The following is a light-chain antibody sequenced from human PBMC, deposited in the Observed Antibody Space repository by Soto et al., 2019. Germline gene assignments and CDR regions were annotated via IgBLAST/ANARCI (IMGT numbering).Light chain of an antibody. Sequence: QSVLTQPPSVSAAPGQKVTISCSGSSSNIGNNPVSWYQQLPGTAPKLLIYDGHERPSGIPDRFSGSKSGTSATLGITGPQTGDEADYYCGTWDSSLSSVVFGGGTKLNVL. V-gene: IGLV1-51*01. J-gene: IGLJ2*01. CDR3: GTWDSSLSSVV. CDR1: SSNIGNNP. CDR2: DGH.